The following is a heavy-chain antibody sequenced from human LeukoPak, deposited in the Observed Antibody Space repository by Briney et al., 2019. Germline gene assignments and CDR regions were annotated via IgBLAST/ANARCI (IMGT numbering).Heavy chain of an antibody. Sequence: GGSLRLSCAASAFTFSSYSMNWVRQAPGKGLEWVSSISSSSSYIYYADSVKGRFTISRDNAKNSLCLQMNSLRAEDTAVYYCARGVRATGTATYFDYWGQGTLVTVSS. J-gene: IGHJ4*02. V-gene: IGHV3-21*01. CDR2: ISSSSSYI. CDR3: ARGVRATGTATYFDY. D-gene: IGHD1-1*01. CDR1: AFTFSSYS.